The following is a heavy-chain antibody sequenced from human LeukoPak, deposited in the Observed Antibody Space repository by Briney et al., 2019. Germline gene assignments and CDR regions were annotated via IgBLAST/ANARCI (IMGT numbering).Heavy chain of an antibody. CDR2: ISAYNGNT. CDR3: ARSNYGGNPRGAFDI. D-gene: IGHD4-23*01. J-gene: IGHJ3*02. Sequence: ASVKVSCKASGYTFTSYGISWVRQAPGQGLEWMGWISAYNGNTNYAQKLQGRVTMTTDTSTSTAYMELRSLRSDDTAVYYCARSNYGGNPRGAFDIWGQGTMVTISS. V-gene: IGHV1-18*01. CDR1: GYTFTSYG.